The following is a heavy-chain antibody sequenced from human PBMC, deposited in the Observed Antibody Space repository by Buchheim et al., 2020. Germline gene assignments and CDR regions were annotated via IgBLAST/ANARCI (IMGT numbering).Heavy chain of an antibody. J-gene: IGHJ4*02. V-gene: IGHV3-30-3*01. CDR3: ARDSKSSGYSGYFDY. CDR1: GFTFSSYA. CDR2: ISYDGSNK. D-gene: IGHD3-22*01. Sequence: QVQLVESGGGVVQPGRSLRLSCAASGFTFSSYAMHWVRQAPGKGLEWVAIISYDGSNKYYADSVKGRFTISRDNSKNTLYLQMNSLRAEDTAVYYCARDSKSSGYSGYFDYWGQGTL.